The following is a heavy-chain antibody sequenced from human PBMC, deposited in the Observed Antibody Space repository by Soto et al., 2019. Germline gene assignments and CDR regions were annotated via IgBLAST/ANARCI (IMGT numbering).Heavy chain of an antibody. CDR2: ITPIFGTA. D-gene: IGHD2-2*01. CDR3: ARDDIVVVPAAAYYYYGMDV. Sequence: QVQLVQSGAEVKKPGSSVKVSCKASGGTFSSYAISWVRQAPGQGLEWMGGITPIFGTANYAQKFQGRVTITADESTSTAYMELSSLRSEDTAVYYCARDDIVVVPAAAYYYYGMDVWGQGTTVTVSS. V-gene: IGHV1-69*01. J-gene: IGHJ6*02. CDR1: GGTFSSYA.